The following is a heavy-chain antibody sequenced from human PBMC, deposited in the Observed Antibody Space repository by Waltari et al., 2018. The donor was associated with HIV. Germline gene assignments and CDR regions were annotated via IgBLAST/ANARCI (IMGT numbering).Heavy chain of an antibody. CDR1: GFIFSSFE. CDR2: ISSSGTTI. J-gene: IGHJ3*02. V-gene: IGHV3-48*03. CDR3: SRGNFDRTGYYEAFGPFDI. Sequence: EVYLVESGGDSVQPGGSLRLSCGVSGFIFSSFEMNWVRQAHGKGLEWVSYISSSGTTIFYADSVQGRFTISRDNTKNSLYLQMNSLTAEDTAIYYCSRGNFDRTGYYEAFGPFDIWGQGTVVTVSS. D-gene: IGHD3-22*01.